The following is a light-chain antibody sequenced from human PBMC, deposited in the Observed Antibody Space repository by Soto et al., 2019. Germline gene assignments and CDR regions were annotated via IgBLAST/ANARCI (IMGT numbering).Light chain of an antibody. J-gene: IGKJ1*01. Sequence: DIQMTQSPSTLSASVGDRVTITCRASQSINRWLAWYQQKPGQAPKPLIYKTSSLESGVPSRFSGNGSGTEFPLTISCLHPDDSATYFCQQYNYYWTFGQGTKVEIK. CDR3: QQYNYYWT. CDR1: QSINRW. V-gene: IGKV1-5*03. CDR2: KTS.